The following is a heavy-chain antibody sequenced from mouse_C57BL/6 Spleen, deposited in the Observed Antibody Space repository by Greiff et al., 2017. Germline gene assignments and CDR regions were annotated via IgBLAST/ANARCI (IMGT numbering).Heavy chain of an antibody. CDR2: INPYNGGT. Sequence: DVQLQESGPVLVKPGASVKMSCKASGYTFTDYYMNWVKQSHGKSLEWIGVINPYNGGTSYNQKFKGKATLTVDKSSSTAYMELNSLTSEDSAVYYCARSWDGYAMDYWGQGTSVTVSS. CDR1: GYTFTDYY. CDR3: ARSWDGYAMDY. J-gene: IGHJ4*01. V-gene: IGHV1-19*01. D-gene: IGHD4-1*01.